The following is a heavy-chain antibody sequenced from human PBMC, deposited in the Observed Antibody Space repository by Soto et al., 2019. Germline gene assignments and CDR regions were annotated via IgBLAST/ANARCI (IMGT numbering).Heavy chain of an antibody. V-gene: IGHV4-34*01. J-gene: IGHJ4*02. CDR3: ASRDDGDYGVDY. CDR2: INHSGST. CDR1: GGSFSRYY. D-gene: IGHD4-17*01. Sequence: QVQLQQWGAGLLKPSETLSLTCAVYGGSFSRYYWSWIRQPPGKGLEWIGEINHSGSTNYNPSLTSRVIISLDTSKTQLSLKLSSVTAADTAVYYCASRDDGDYGVDYWGQGTLVTVSS.